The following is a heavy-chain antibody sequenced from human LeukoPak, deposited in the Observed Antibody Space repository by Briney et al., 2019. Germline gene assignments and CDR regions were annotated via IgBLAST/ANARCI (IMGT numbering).Heavy chain of an antibody. Sequence: GETLRLSCAASGFTFSNGWMSWVRQAPGKGLEWVGRIKSKSKRKTTDYAAPVKSRLIISSDGPTNTEFLHMNSLKTDEPTVYFCTSNLYCSTSSCYTLDNWGQGTLVAVS. CDR1: GFTFSNGW. CDR2: IKSKSKRKTT. D-gene: IGHD2-2*02. J-gene: IGHJ4*02. CDR3: TSNLYCSTSSCYTLDN. V-gene: IGHV3-15*01.